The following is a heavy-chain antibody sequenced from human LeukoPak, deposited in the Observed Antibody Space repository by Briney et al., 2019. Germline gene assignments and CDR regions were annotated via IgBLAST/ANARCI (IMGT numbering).Heavy chain of an antibody. CDR1: GYSFTSYC. V-gene: IGHV5-51*01. CDR3: ARRSAMVDYYYMDV. D-gene: IGHD5-18*01. Sequence: GESLKISCKGSGYSFTSYCIGLVRQMPGKGLEWMGIIYPGDSDTRYSPSFQGQVPISADKSISTAYLQWSSLKASDTAMYYCARRSAMVDYYYMDVWGKGTTVTVSS. J-gene: IGHJ6*03. CDR2: IYPGDSDT.